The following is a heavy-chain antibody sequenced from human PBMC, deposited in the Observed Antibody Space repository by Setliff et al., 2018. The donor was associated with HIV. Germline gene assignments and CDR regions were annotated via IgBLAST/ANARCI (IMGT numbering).Heavy chain of an antibody. J-gene: IGHJ6*03. D-gene: IGHD3-3*01. CDR2: IDDTGTT. CDR1: GGPISSYY. CDR3: AKAQQRDFWSGFQPQTYSYLYMDV. Sequence: PSETLSLTCTVSGGPISSYYWSWIRQSPGKGLEWIGYIDDTGTTKYNPSLKSRLTMSLDTSRSQFSLTLISVTAPDTAIYFCAKAQQRDFWSGFQPQTYSYLYMDVWGKGTTVTVSS. V-gene: IGHV4-59*08.